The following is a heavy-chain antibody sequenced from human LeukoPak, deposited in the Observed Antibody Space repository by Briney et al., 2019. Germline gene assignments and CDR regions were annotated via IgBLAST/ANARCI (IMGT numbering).Heavy chain of an antibody. CDR3: ARGTTVAFDY. CDR2: INSDESDI. J-gene: IGHJ4*02. V-gene: IGHV3-74*01. CDR1: GFPFSIYW. Sequence: GGSLRLSCAASGFPFSIYWMHWVRQAPGKGLVWVSSINSDESDIRYADSVKGRLTISRDNAKNTVSLQMNSLRAEDTAVYYCARGTTVAFDYWGQGILVTVSS. D-gene: IGHD1-1*01.